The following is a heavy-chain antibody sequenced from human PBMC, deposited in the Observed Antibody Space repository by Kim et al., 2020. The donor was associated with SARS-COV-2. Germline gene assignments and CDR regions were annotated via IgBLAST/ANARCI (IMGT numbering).Heavy chain of an antibody. J-gene: IGHJ6*02. D-gene: IGHD2-21*01. V-gene: IGHV1-3*01. CDR1: GYTFTSYA. CDR3: ARAGRYCGGDFYSAAVLGSWYYGMDV. CDR2: INAGNGNK. Sequence: ASVKVSCKASGYTFTSYAMHWVRQAPGQRLEWMGWINAGNGNKKYSQKFQGRVTITRDTSASTAYMELSSLRSEDTAVYYCARAGRYCGGDFYSAAVLGSWYYGMDVWGQGTTVTVSS.